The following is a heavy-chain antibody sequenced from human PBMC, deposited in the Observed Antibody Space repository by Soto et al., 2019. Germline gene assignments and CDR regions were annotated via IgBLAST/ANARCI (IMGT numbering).Heavy chain of an antibody. CDR1: GGTFSSYA. Sequence: SVKVSCKASGGTFSSYAISWVRQAPGQGLEWMGGIIPIFGTANYAQKFQGRVTITADESTSTAYMELSSLRSEDTAVYYCATAIYGDFQSYFDYWGPGTLVTVSS. CDR2: IIPIFGTA. D-gene: IGHD4-17*01. J-gene: IGHJ4*02. V-gene: IGHV1-69*13. CDR3: ATAIYGDFQSYFDY.